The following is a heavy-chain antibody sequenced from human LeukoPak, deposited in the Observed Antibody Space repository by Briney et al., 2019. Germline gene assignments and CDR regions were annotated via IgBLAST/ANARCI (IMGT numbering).Heavy chain of an antibody. D-gene: IGHD3-10*01. J-gene: IGHJ4*02. Sequence: GGSLRLSCAVSGITLSNYGMSWVRQAPGKGLEWVAGISGSGGGTNYADSVKGRFTISRDNPKNTLFLQMNNLRAEDTAVYFCAKRGVVVRVILVGFHKEAYYFDSWGQGALVTVSS. CDR2: ISGSGGGT. CDR3: AKRGVVVRVILVGFHKEAYYFDS. CDR1: GITLSNYG. V-gene: IGHV3-23*01.